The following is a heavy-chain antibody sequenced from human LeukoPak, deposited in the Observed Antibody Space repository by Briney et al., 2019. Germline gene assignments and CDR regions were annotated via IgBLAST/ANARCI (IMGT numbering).Heavy chain of an antibody. CDR1: GGTFSSYA. V-gene: IGHV1-69*13. J-gene: IGHJ6*03. D-gene: IGHD5-24*01. Sequence: ASVKVSCKASGGTFSSYAISWVRQAPGQGLEWMGGIIPIFGTANYAQKFQGRVTITADESTSTAYMELSSLRSEDTAVYYCARDSGDGYNLYYYYMDVWGKGTTVTVSS. CDR3: ARDSGDGYNLYYYYMDV. CDR2: IIPIFGTA.